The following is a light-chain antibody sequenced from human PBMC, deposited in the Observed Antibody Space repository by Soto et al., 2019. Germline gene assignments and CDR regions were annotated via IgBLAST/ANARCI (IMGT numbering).Light chain of an antibody. Sequence: EIVLTQSPATLSVSPGERATLSCRASQSVSGHLDWYQQKPGQAPRLLIYGASSRATGIPDRFSGSGSGTDFTLTISRLEPEDFAVYYCQQFATSPLTFGGGTKVDIK. J-gene: IGKJ4*01. CDR3: QQFATSPLT. V-gene: IGKV3-20*01. CDR2: GAS. CDR1: QSVSGH.